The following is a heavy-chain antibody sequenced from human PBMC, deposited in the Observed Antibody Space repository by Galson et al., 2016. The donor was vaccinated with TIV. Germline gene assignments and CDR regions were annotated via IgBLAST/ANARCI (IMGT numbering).Heavy chain of an antibody. D-gene: IGHD2-21*02. CDR1: GFTFSNYG. J-gene: IGHJ4*02. V-gene: IGHV3-33*07. CDR2: IWYDGNAK. Sequence: SLRLSCATSGFTFSNYGMYWVRQAPGRGLEWVALIWYDGNAKLYADSVKGRFTISRDNAKNFLYLEMNSLRADDTALFYCVREMPCGGACYYFDSWGQGTVVTVSS. CDR3: VREMPCGGACYYFDS.